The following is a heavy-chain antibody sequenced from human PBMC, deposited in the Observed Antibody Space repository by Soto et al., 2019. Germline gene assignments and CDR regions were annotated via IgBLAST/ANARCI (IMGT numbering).Heavy chain of an antibody. J-gene: IGHJ4*02. V-gene: IGHV3-30-3*01. D-gene: IGHD2-15*01. Sequence: PVGSLRLSCAASGFTFSSYAMHWVRQAPGKGLEWVAVISYDGSNKYYADSVKGRFTISRDNSKNTLYLQMNSLRAEDTAVYYCARDSSYLVPTGYWGQGTLVTVSS. CDR2: ISYDGSNK. CDR3: ARDSSYLVPTGY. CDR1: GFTFSSYA.